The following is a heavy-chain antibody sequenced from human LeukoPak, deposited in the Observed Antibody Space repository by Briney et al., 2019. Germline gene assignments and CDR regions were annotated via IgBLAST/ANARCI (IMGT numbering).Heavy chain of an antibody. CDR3: AREMLGGFNPGAY. Sequence: GGSLRLSCAASGFTFSSYGMHWVRQAPGKGLEWVAVIWYDGSNKYYADSVKGRFTISRDNSKNTVYLQMNSLRVEDTAVYYCAREMLGGFNPGAYWGQGILVTVSS. V-gene: IGHV3-33*01. D-gene: IGHD1-14*01. CDR1: GFTFSSYG. CDR2: IWYDGSNK. J-gene: IGHJ4*02.